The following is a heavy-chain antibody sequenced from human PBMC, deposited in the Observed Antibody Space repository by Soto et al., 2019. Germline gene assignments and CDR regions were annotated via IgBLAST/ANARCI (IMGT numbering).Heavy chain of an antibody. CDR1: GGTFSSYA. V-gene: IGHV1-69*13. CDR3: AGLRRIVPAAIRVGEWDYYYGMDV. J-gene: IGHJ6*02. D-gene: IGHD2-2*02. CDR2: IIPIFGTA. Sequence: SVKVSCKASGGTFSSYAISWVRQAPGQGLEWMGGIIPIFGTANYAQKFQGRVTITADESTSTAYMELSSLRSEDTAVYYCAGLRRIVPAAIRVGEWDYYYGMDVWGQGTTVTVS.